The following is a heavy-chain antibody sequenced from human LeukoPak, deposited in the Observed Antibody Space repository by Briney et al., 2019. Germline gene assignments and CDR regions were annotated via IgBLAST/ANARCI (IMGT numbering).Heavy chain of an antibody. CDR2: ISSNGDNT. Sequence: PGGSLRLSCSVSGFTFSTYVMHWVRKAPGKGLEYVSAISSNGDNTYYADSVKGRFTISRDNSKNTLYLQMSSLRADDTAVYYCVRGTGYWGQGTLVTVPS. V-gene: IGHV3-64D*06. CDR3: VRGTGY. J-gene: IGHJ4*02. CDR1: GFTFSTYV.